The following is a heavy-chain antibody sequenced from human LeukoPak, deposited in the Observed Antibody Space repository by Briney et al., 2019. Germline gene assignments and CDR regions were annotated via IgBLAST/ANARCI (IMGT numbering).Heavy chain of an antibody. Sequence: GGSLRLSCAASGFTFSSYAMHWVRQAPGKGLEWVAVISYDGSNKYYADSVKGRFTISRDNSKNTLYLQMNSLRAEDTAVNYCARDYGYCSSTSCYWSFDPWGQGTLVTVSS. V-gene: IGHV3-30-3*01. CDR2: ISYDGSNK. J-gene: IGHJ5*02. CDR1: GFTFSSYA. CDR3: ARDYGYCSSTSCYWSFDP. D-gene: IGHD2-2*01.